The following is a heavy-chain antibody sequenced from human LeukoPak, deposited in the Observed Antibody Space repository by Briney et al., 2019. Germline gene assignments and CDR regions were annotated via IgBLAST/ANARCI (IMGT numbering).Heavy chain of an antibody. D-gene: IGHD3-10*01. CDR2: IRDSGSST. J-gene: IGHJ5*02. CDR1: GFTFSSYA. Sequence: GGSLRLSCAASGFTFSSYAMSWVRQAPGKGLEWVSAIRDSGSSTHYADSVKGRFTTSRDNSKNTLFLQMNSLRSEDTAVYYCARYMVRGVALTHPHPDNWFDPWGQGTLVTVSS. CDR3: ARYMVRGVALTHPHPDNWFDP. V-gene: IGHV3-23*01.